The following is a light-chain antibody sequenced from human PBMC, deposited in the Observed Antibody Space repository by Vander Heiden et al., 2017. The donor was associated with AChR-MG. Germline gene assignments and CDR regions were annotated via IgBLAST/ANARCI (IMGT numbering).Light chain of an antibody. V-gene: IGLV3-19*01. CDR3: NSRVGRRNQLI. CDR1: SLRSYY. CDR2: SNN. J-gene: IGLJ2*01. Sequence: SSELTQDPAVSVALGQTVRITCQGDSLRSYYAGWYQQKPGQAPVLVIHSNNNRPSGIPDRFSGSSSGNTASLTITGAQAEDEADYYCNSRVGRRNQLIFGGGTKLTVL.